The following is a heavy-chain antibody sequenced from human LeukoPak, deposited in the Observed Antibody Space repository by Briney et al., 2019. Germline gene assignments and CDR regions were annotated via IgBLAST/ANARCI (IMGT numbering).Heavy chain of an antibody. CDR2: IIPIFGTA. CDR1: XXTFSSYA. Sequence: VXXSCXXXXXTFSSYAISWVRQAPGQGLEWMGGIIPIFGTANYAQKFQGRVTITADESTSTAYMELSSLRSEDTAVYYCARGHWDRGAFDIWGQGTMVTVSS. V-gene: IGHV1-69*13. J-gene: IGHJ3*02. CDR3: ARGHWDRGAFDI. D-gene: IGHD1-26*01.